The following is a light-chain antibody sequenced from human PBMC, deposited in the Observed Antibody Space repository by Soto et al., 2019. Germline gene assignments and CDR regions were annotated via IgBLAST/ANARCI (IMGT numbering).Light chain of an antibody. CDR2: EVT. V-gene: IGLV2-8*01. J-gene: IGLJ1*01. CDR1: SSDIGRYDY. CDR3: SSYAGSNNFV. Sequence: QSALTQPASVSGSPGQSITISCTGSSSDIGRYDYVSWYQQHPGKAPKLMIYEVTKRPSGVPDRFSGSKSGNTASLTVSGLQAEDEADYYCSSYAGSNNFVFGTGTKLTVL.